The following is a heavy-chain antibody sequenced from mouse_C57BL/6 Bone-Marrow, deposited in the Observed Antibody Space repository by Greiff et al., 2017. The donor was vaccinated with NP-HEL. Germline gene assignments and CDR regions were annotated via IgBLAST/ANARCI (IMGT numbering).Heavy chain of an antibody. CDR2: IYPGNSDT. V-gene: IGHV1-5*01. D-gene: IGHD1-1*01. Sequence: VQLKESGTVLARPGASVKMSCKTSGYTFTSYWMHWVKQRPGQGLEWIGAIYPGNSDTSYNQKFKGKAKLTAVTSASTAYMELSSLTNEDSAVYYCTIITTVVAYWYFDVWGTGTTVTVSS. CDR1: GYTFTSYW. J-gene: IGHJ1*03. CDR3: TIITTVVAYWYFDV.